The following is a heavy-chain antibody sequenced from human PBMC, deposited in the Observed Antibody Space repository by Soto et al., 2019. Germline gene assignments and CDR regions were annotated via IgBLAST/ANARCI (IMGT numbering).Heavy chain of an antibody. V-gene: IGHV3-64D*06. CDR2: ISSNGGST. Sequence: PGGSLRLSCSASGFTFSSYDMHWVRQAPGKGLEYVSGISSNGGSTYFPDSVKVRFTISRDNSKNTLYLRMSSLRTEDTAVYYCVNAMYYDSTNYYYPYWGQGTLVTVSS. D-gene: IGHD3-22*01. CDR1: GFTFSSYD. J-gene: IGHJ4*02. CDR3: VNAMYYDSTNYYYPY.